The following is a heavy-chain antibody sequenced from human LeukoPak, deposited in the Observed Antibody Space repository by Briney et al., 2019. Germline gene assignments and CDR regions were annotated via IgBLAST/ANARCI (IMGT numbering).Heavy chain of an antibody. J-gene: IGHJ4*02. Sequence: GGSLRLSCAASGNYWMHWVRQAPGKGLVWVSHINSDGSWTSYADSVKGRFTISRDSSKNTLSLQMSSLRAEDTAVYYCAKGERPQFLTHTYDYWGQGTEVTVSS. CDR1: GNYW. CDR3: AKGERPQFLTHTYDY. V-gene: IGHV3-74*01. D-gene: IGHD3-3*01. CDR2: INSDGSWT.